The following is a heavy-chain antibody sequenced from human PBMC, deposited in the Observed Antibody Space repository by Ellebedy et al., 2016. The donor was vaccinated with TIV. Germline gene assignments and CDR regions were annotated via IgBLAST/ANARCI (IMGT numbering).Heavy chain of an antibody. Sequence: GESLKISCAASGFSFSTFGMNWVRQASGKGLEWVSSIDNSGRYVYYADSVKGRFTISRDNGKNSLYLHMNSLRAEDTAVYYCAKSTVINPEGDAYNIWGQGTKVTVSS. CDR1: GFSFSTFG. J-gene: IGHJ3*02. CDR3: AKSTVINPEGDAYNI. D-gene: IGHD1-14*01. CDR2: IDNSGRYV. V-gene: IGHV3-21*06.